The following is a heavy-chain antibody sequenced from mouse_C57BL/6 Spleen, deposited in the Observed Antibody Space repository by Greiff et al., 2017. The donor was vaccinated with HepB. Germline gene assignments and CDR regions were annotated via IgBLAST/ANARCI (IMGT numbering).Heavy chain of an antibody. CDR3: AKNSWDGYFDV. V-gene: IGHV2-5*01. CDR1: GFSFTSYG. J-gene: IGHJ1*03. D-gene: IGHD4-1*01. CDR2: IWRGGST. Sequence: VKLVESGPGLVQPSQSLSITCTVSGFSFTSYGVHWVRQSPGKGLEWLGVIWRGGSTDYNAAFMSRLSITKDNSKSQVFFKMNSLQADDTAIYNCAKNSWDGYFDVWGTGTTVTVSS.